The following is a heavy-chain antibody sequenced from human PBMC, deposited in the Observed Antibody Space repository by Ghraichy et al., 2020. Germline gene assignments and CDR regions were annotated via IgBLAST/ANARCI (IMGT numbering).Heavy chain of an antibody. D-gene: IGHD2-8*02. Sequence: GGSLRLSCAASGFTFSSYAMSWVRQAPGKGLEWVSVISGSDDSTYYADSVKGRFTISRDSSKNTLYLQMNSLRAEDTAVYYCAKFTGGWRLQAIDYWGQGTLVTVSS. CDR3: AKFTGGWRLQAIDY. CDR2: ISGSDDST. CDR1: GFTFSSYA. J-gene: IGHJ4*02. V-gene: IGHV3-23*01.